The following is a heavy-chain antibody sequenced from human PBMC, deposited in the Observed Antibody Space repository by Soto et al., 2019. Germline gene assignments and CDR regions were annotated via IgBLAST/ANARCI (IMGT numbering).Heavy chain of an antibody. CDR1: GFTFSSYA. Sequence: GSLRLSCAASGFTFSSYAMHWVRQAPGKGLEWVAIIKQDGSEKYYVDSVKGRFTISRDNAKNSLYLQMNSLRAEDTAVYYCARDRSDAFDIWGQGTMVTVSS. V-gene: IGHV3-7*01. CDR3: ARDRSDAFDI. J-gene: IGHJ3*02. CDR2: IKQDGSEK.